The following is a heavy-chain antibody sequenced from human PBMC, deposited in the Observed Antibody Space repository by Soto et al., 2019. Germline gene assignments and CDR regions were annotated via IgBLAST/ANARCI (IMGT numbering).Heavy chain of an antibody. CDR1: GYTFTSYG. CDR3: ACWGGNSFSYFEY. D-gene: IGHD2-21*02. CDR2: ISTYNGDT. Sequence: QVQLVQSGAEVKKPGASVKVSCKASGYTFTSYGISWVRQAPGQGLEWMGWISTYNGDTKYAQRPHSRATMTTDTSTSTAYMELRNLRSDDTAVYYSACWGGNSFSYFEYWCHAALGTVSS. J-gene: IGHJ4*01. V-gene: IGHV1-18*01.